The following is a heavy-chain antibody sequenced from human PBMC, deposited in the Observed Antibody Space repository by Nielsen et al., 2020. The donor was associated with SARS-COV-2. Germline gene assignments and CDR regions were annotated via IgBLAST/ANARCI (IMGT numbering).Heavy chain of an antibody. CDR2: INPNSGGT. CDR1: GYTFTSYY. Sequence: ASVKVSCKASGYTFTSYYMHWVRQAPGQGLEWMGRINPNSGGTNYAQKFQGRVTVTRDTSISTAYMELSRLRSDGTAVYYCAREKGSYGPAGYGMDVWGQGTTVTVSS. V-gene: IGHV1-2*06. CDR3: AREKGSYGPAGYGMDV. J-gene: IGHJ6*02. D-gene: IGHD3-16*01.